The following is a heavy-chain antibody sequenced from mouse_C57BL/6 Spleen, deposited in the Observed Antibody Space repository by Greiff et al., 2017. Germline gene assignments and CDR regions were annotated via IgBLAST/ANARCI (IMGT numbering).Heavy chain of an antibody. CDR3: ARARTTVFDY. CDR2: IHPNSGST. V-gene: IGHV1-64*01. Sequence: VQLQQPGAELVKPGASVKLSCKASGYTFTSYWMHWVKQRPGQGLEWIGMIHPNSGSTNYNEKFKSKATLTVDKSSSTAYMELRSLTSEDSAVYYCARARTTVFDYWGQGTTLTVSS. J-gene: IGHJ2*01. CDR1: GYTFTSYW. D-gene: IGHD1-1*01.